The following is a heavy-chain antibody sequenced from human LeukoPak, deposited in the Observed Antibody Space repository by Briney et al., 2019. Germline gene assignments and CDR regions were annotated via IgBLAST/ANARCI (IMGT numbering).Heavy chain of an antibody. D-gene: IGHD6-19*01. CDR3: ANSQSSVAGILGC. J-gene: IGHJ4*02. V-gene: IGHV3-11*04. CDR2: ISGNGNDK. CDR1: GFTFSDYY. Sequence: GGSLRLSCAASGFTFSDYYMTWIRQAPGKGLEWVSYISGNGNDKYYADSVKGRFTISRDNAKNSLYLQMNSLRVEGTAVYYCANSQSSVAGILGCWGQGTLVTVSS.